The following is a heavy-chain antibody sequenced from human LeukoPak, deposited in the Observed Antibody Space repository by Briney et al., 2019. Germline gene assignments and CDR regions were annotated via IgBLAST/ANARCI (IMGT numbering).Heavy chain of an antibody. V-gene: IGHV4-59*01. Sequence: SETLSLTCTVSGGSISSYYWSWIRQPPGKGLEWIGYIYYSGSTNYNPSLKSRVTISVDTSKNQFSLKLSSVTAADTAVYYCARGPPPHYYGSGSYFDIWGQGTMVTVSS. J-gene: IGHJ3*02. D-gene: IGHD3-10*01. CDR1: GGSISSYY. CDR3: ARGPPPHYYGSGSYFDI. CDR2: IYYSGST.